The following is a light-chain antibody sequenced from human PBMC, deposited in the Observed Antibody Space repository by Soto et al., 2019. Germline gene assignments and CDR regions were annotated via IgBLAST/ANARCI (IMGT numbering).Light chain of an antibody. V-gene: IGKV3-20*01. CDR2: GAS. Sequence: EIVLTQSPGSLSLSPGERATLSCRASQSVSSTFFAWYQQRPGQAPRLIMYGASSRATGIPERFSGSGSGTYFTLTISRLEPEDFAVYYCQQFDSSVTFGQGTKVEIK. CDR3: QQFDSSVT. J-gene: IGKJ1*01. CDR1: QSVSSTF.